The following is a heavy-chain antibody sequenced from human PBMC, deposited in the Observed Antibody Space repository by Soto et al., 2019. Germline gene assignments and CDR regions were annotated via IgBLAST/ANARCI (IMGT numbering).Heavy chain of an antibody. V-gene: IGHV3-21*01. J-gene: IGHJ4*02. CDR3: ARDPPHGGTSSWDADS. CDR1: GFIFTTNS. Sequence: GGSLRLSCEAAGFIFTTNSMNWVRQVPGKGLQWLSSISSSGTFKSYGDSVKGRFTISRDNAKNSLFLQMNNLSGEDTGLYYCARDPPHGGTSSWDADSWGPGTLVTVSS. D-gene: IGHD2-15*01. CDR2: ISSSGTFK.